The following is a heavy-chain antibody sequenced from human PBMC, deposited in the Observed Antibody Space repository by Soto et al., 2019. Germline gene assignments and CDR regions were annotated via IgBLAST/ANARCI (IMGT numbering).Heavy chain of an antibody. CDR3: ARGPLRYFDWLSNNWFDP. D-gene: IGHD3-9*01. Sequence: ASVKVSCKASGYTFTSYGISWVRQATRQGLEWMGWISAYNGSTNYAQKLQGRVTMTTDTSTSTAYMELRSLRSDDTAVYYCARGPLRYFDWLSNNWFDPWGQGTLVTVSS. J-gene: IGHJ5*02. CDR2: ISAYNGST. CDR1: GYTFTSYG. V-gene: IGHV1-18*01.